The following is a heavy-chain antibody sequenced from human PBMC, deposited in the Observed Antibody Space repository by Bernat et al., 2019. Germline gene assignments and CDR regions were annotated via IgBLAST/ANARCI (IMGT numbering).Heavy chain of an antibody. D-gene: IGHD7-27*01. Sequence: QVQLVESGGGVVQPGRSLRLSCAASGFTFSNYGMHWVRQAPGKGLEWVAVIWYDGSDKYYADSVRGRFTISRDNSKNTLYLQMNSLRAEDTAVYYCARGNWGYYYGMDVWGQGITVTVSS. J-gene: IGHJ6*02. CDR2: IWYDGSDK. CDR1: GFTFSNYG. V-gene: IGHV3-33*01. CDR3: ARGNWGYYYGMDV.